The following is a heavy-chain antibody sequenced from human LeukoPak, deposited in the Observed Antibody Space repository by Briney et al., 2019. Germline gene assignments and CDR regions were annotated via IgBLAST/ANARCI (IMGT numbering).Heavy chain of an antibody. V-gene: IGHV3-21*06. CDR3: AREIHYCTPTLSHRNWSDP. CDR1: GFTLSRFG. CDR2: VTGGGRYM. D-gene: IGHD2-8*01. Sequence: GGSLRLSCAASGFTLSRFGVNWVRQAPGKGLEWVSCVTGGGRYMYYADSVKGRFTISRDNAKNALYLQMNNLRAEDSAVYFCAREIHYCTPTLSHRNWSDPWGQGTLVTVSS. J-gene: IGHJ5*02.